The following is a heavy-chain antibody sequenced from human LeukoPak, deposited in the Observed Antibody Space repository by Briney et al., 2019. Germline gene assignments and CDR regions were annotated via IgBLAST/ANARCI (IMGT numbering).Heavy chain of an antibody. CDR3: GRGPGYRSDY. CDR1: GFTFSDYY. D-gene: IGHD5-12*01. V-gene: IGHV3-7*03. J-gene: IGHJ4*02. CDR2: INQDGSEK. Sequence: GGSLRLSCAASGFTFSDYYMSWIRQAPGKGLEWVANINQDGSEKNYVGSVKGRFTISRDSAKKSLYLQMNSLRAEDTAVYYCGRGPGYRSDYWGQGTLVTVSS.